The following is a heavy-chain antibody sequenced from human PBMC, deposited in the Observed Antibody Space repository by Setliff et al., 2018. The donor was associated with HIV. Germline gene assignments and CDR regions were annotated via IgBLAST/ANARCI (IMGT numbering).Heavy chain of an antibody. J-gene: IGHJ6*02. CDR3: VRDITTCWDV. CDR2: IWYDGSNK. V-gene: IGHV3-33*01. CDR1: GFTFSTYG. D-gene: IGHD4-4*01. Sequence: GGSLRLSCAASGFTFSTYGMYWVRQAPGKGLEWVAVIWYDGSNKYYADSVQGRFTIPRDNSKNTLYLQMNSLRADDTAVYYWVRDITTCWDVWGQGTTVAVSS.